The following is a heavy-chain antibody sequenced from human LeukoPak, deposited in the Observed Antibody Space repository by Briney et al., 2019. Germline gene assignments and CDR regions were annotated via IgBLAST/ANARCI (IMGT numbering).Heavy chain of an antibody. CDR3: AKYGQYNFDY. V-gene: IGHV4-59*01. D-gene: IGHD2/OR15-2a*01. CDR2: IHYTGNT. CDR1: GVSISSSY. J-gene: IGHJ4*02. Sequence: SETLSLTCTVSGVSISSSYWSWIGQPPGKGLEWIGFIHYTGNTNHNPSLKNRVTISVDTSKNHFSLKLSSVTAADTAIYYCAKYGQYNFDYWGQGTLVTVSS.